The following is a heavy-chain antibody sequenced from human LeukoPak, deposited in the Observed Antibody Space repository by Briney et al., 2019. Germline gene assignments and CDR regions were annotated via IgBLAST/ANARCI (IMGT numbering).Heavy chain of an antibody. CDR1: GGSFSGYD. J-gene: IGHJ4*02. V-gene: IGHV4-34*01. CDR2: INHSGST. D-gene: IGHD3-10*01. CDR3: ATSYYYGSGSYNQFDY. Sequence: SETLSLTCAVYGGSFSGYDWGWIRQPPGRGLEWIGEINHSGSTNYSPSLSSRVTISVDTSKNQFSLKLSSVTAADTAVYYCATSYYYGSGSYNQFDYWGQGTLVTVSS.